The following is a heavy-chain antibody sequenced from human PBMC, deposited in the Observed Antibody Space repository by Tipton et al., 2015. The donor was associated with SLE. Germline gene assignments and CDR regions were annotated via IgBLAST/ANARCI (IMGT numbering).Heavy chain of an antibody. CDR3: ARDRADRWLQPYWYFDL. CDR1: GGSISSGSYF. D-gene: IGHD5-24*01. V-gene: IGHV4-31*03. J-gene: IGHJ2*01. Sequence: TLSLTCSVSGGSISSGSYFWSWIRQHPGRGLEWIGYIFYSGGATYYNPSLKSRLSISLDTSRNQFSLYLSSVTAADTAVYFCARDRADRWLQPYWYFDLWGRGALVTVSS. CDR2: IFYSGGAT.